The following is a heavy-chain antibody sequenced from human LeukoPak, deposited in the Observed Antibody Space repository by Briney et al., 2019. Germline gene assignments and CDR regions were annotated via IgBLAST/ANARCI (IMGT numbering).Heavy chain of an antibody. CDR1: GASISRGGYS. D-gene: IGHD3-3*01. V-gene: IGHV4-30-4*07. J-gene: IGHJ4*02. Sequence: SETLSLTCAVSGASISRGGYSWNWIRQPPGKGLEWIGHIYHSGSTYYNPSLKSRVTISVDTSKNQFSLKLSSVTAADTAVYYCAAVTIFGVVIKDDYWGQGTLVTVSS. CDR3: AAVTIFGVVIKDDY. CDR2: IYHSGST.